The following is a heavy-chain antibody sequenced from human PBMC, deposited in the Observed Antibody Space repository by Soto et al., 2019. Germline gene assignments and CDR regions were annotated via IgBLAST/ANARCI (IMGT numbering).Heavy chain of an antibody. D-gene: IGHD2-2*02. Sequence: GASVKVSCKASGYTFTSYGISWVRQAPGQGLEWMGGIIPIFGTANYAQKFQGRVTITADESTSTAYMELSSLRSEDTAVYYCARGVIVVVPAAIPHYYYYYGMDVWGQGTTVTVSS. J-gene: IGHJ6*02. CDR2: IIPIFGTA. V-gene: IGHV1-69*13. CDR3: ARGVIVVVPAAIPHYYYYYGMDV. CDR1: GYTFTSYG.